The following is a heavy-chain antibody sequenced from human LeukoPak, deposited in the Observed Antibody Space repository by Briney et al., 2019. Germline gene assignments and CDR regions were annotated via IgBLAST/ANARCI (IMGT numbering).Heavy chain of an antibody. CDR3: ARGGFWSGYYN. D-gene: IGHD3-3*01. CDR2: INHSGST. Sequence: GSLRLSCAASGFTVSSNYMSWIRQPPGKGLEWIGEINHSGSTNYNPSLKSRVTISVDTSKNQFSLKLSSVTAADTAVYYCARGGFWSGYYNWGQGTLVTVSS. CDR1: GFTVSSNY. J-gene: IGHJ4*02. V-gene: IGHV4-34*01.